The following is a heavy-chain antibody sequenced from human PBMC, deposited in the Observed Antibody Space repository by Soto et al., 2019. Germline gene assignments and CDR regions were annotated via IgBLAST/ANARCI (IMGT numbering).Heavy chain of an antibody. Sequence: PGESLKLSCKGSGYNFANYWIGWVRQMPGKGLEWMGMIFPGDSDTKNSPSLQGQITMSVDKSDSSAYLQWRSLKASDTAMYYCATGYTTGPDAFDIWGQGTMVTVSS. CDR3: ATGYTTGPDAFDI. CDR2: IFPGDSDT. CDR1: GYNFANYW. D-gene: IGHD6-13*01. J-gene: IGHJ3*02. V-gene: IGHV5-51*01.